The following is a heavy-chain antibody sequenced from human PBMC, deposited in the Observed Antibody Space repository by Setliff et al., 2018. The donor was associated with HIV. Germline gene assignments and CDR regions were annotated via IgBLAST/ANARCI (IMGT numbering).Heavy chain of an antibody. D-gene: IGHD4-17*01. CDR1: GYTFTNYF. CDR2: INPSGGQR. CDR3: ARAFPMTTVVTQSGYGAFDI. J-gene: IGHJ3*02. Sequence: ASVKVSCKASGYTFTNYFVHWVRQAPGQGLEWMGMINPSGGQRSFAQKFQGRITVATATSTATSTGTVYMELSSLRSEDTAVYYCARAFPMTTVVTQSGYGAFDIWGQGTMVTVSS. V-gene: IGHV1-46*01.